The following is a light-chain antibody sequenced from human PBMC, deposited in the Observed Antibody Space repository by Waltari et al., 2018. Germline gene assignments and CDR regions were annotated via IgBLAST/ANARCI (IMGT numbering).Light chain of an antibody. CDR1: QSILYSSNNKNY. CDR2: WAS. V-gene: IGKV4-1*01. CDR3: QQYYSTPPS. Sequence: DIVMTQSPDPLAVSLGERATIHCKSRQSILYSSNNKNYLAWYQRKPGQPPKLLIYWASTRESGVPDRFSGSGSGTDFTLTISSLQAEDVAVYYCQQYYSTPPSFGGGTKVEIK. J-gene: IGKJ4*01.